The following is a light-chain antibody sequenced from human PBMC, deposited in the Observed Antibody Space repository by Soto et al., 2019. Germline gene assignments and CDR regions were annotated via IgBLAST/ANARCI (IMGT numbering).Light chain of an antibody. CDR2: AAP. CDR3: QQSYSIPLT. CDR1: QSISNY. Sequence: DIQMTQSPSSLSASVGDRVTITCRASQSISNYVNWYQQKSGKAPKFLMYAAPSLQSGVPSRFSGSGSGTDFTLTISSLQPEDFATYYCQQSYSIPLTFGGGTKVDIK. V-gene: IGKV1-39*01. J-gene: IGKJ4*01.